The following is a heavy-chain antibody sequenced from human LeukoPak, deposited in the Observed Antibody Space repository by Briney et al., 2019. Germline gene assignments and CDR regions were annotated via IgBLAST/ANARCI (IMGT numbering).Heavy chain of an antibody. CDR1: GFTFSTYG. Sequence: TGGSLGLSCAASGFTFSTYGTHWVRQAPGKGLEWVAFIWYDGSNKYYADSVKGRFTISRDNSKNTLFLQMNSLRAEDTAVYYCAREVTNDAFDIWGQGTKVTVSS. J-gene: IGHJ3*02. D-gene: IGHD4-17*01. V-gene: IGHV3-33*01. CDR3: AREVTNDAFDI. CDR2: IWYDGSNK.